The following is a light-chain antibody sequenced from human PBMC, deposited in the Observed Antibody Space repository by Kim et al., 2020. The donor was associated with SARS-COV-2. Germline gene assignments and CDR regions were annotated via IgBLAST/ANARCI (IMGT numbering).Light chain of an antibody. V-gene: IGLV3-19*01. CDR1: RLKIFY. J-gene: IGLJ2*01. CDR2: GEN. Sequence: TVNTTYQADRLKIFYGSWYRQKAGRAPVLVIYGENKRPSGIPDRFSGSRSGNTASLTITGAQAEDEADYHCNSRDSSINRVVFGGGTQLTVL. CDR3: NSRDSSINRVV.